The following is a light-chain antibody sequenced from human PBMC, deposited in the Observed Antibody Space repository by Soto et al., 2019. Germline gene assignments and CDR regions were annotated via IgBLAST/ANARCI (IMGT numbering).Light chain of an antibody. J-gene: IGLJ1*01. Sequence: QSVLTQPDSVSGSPGQSITISCTGTSSDVGGYNYVSWYQQHPGKAPKLIIYEVSNRPSEISNRFSGSKSGNTASLTISGLQAEDEADYYCSSYTSGSTYVFGTGTKVTVL. CDR2: EVS. V-gene: IGLV2-14*01. CDR1: SSDVGGYNY. CDR3: SSYTSGSTYV.